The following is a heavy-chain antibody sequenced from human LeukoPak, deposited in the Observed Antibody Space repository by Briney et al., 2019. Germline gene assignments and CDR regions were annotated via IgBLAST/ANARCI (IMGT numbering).Heavy chain of an antibody. CDR1: GGTISSYY. V-gene: IGHV4-59*08. J-gene: IGHJ4*02. D-gene: IGHD6-19*01. CDR2: IHYSGST. Sequence: SETLSLTCTVSGGTISSYYWNWIRQPPGKGLEWSGYIHYSGSTKYNPSLKSRVTISVDTSKNQFSLKLSSVTAADTAVYYCARWYSSGWAFDYWGQGTLVTVSS. CDR3: ARWYSSGWAFDY.